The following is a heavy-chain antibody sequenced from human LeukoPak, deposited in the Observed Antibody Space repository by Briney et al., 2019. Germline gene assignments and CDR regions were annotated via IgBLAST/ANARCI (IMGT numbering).Heavy chain of an antibody. D-gene: IGHD3-9*01. Sequence: GGSLRLSCAASGFTVSRNYMNWARQAPGKGLEWVSVIYSGGSTYYADSVKGRFTISRDDSKKTVYLQMNSLRAEVTAVYYCARESDILTGYPFDYWGQGTLVTVSS. J-gene: IGHJ4*02. CDR1: GFTVSRNY. CDR2: IYSGGST. V-gene: IGHV3-66*01. CDR3: ARESDILTGYPFDY.